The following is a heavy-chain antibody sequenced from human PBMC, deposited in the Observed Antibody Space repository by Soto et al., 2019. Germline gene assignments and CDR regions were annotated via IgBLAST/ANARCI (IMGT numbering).Heavy chain of an antibody. J-gene: IGHJ4*02. CDR2: SGGSDLST. V-gene: IGHV3-23*01. CDR3: VTHSWNC. D-gene: IGHD1-1*01. Sequence: EVQLLESGGGLVQPGGSLRLSCVVSGLTFSRADLSWVRQPPGKGLEWVSASGGSDLSTHYVDSVKGRFTISRDSSKNTRYLQMNSRSGEDTAVYYWVTHSWNCWGQGTLVTVSS. CDR1: GLTFSRAD.